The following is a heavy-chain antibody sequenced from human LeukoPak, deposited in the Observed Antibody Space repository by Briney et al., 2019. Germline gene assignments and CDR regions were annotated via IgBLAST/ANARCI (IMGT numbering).Heavy chain of an antibody. CDR1: GFTFSSYA. Sequence: PGGSLRLSCAASGFTFSSYAMSWVRQAPGKGLEWVSAISGSGGRIYYGASVKGRFTISRDNSKNTLNLQMNSLRAEDTAVYYCATSKYSGSYWGQGTPVTVSS. J-gene: IGHJ4*02. V-gene: IGHV3-23*01. CDR3: ATSKYSGSY. D-gene: IGHD1-26*01. CDR2: ISGSGGRI.